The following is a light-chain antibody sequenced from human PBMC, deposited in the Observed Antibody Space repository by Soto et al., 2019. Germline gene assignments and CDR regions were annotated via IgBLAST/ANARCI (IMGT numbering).Light chain of an antibody. Sequence: EIVLTQSPATLSLSPGERATLSCRASQSVGSNLAWYQQKPGQAPRLLMYDASNRATGIPARFSGSGSGTDFTLTISSLEPEDFAVYYCQQRSNWLWTFGQGTKVEIK. CDR3: QQRSNWLWT. CDR1: QSVGSN. V-gene: IGKV3-11*01. J-gene: IGKJ1*01. CDR2: DAS.